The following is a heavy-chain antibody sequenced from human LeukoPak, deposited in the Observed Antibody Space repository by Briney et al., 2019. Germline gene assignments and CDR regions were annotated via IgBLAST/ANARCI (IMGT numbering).Heavy chain of an antibody. CDR1: GFAFSSYA. Sequence: GGSLRLSCAASGFAFSSYAINWIRQPPGKGLEWVSGISASGTSTFYADSVKGRFTISRDNSKNTLYLQMNSPRAEDTAVYYCAKLTGTSPFGYWGRGTLVTVSS. CDR2: ISASGTST. D-gene: IGHD1-14*01. CDR3: AKLTGTSPFGY. V-gene: IGHV3-23*01. J-gene: IGHJ4*02.